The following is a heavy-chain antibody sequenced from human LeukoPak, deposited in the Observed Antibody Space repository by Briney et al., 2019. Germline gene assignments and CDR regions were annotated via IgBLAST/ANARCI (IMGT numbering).Heavy chain of an antibody. D-gene: IGHD6-19*01. J-gene: IGHJ4*02. V-gene: IGHV4-59*08. CDR1: GGSISSYY. CDR3: ARHGTSGWEIDY. Sequence: PSETLSLTCTVSGGSISSYYRSWIRQPPGKGLEWIGYIYYSGSTNYNPSLKSRVTISVDTSKNQFSLKLSSVTAADTAVYYCARHGTSGWEIDYWGQGTLVTVSS. CDR2: IYYSGST.